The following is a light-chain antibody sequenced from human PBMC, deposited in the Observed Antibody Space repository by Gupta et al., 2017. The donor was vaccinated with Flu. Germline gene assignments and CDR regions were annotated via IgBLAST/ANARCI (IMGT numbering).Light chain of an antibody. CDR1: DDIGNY. CDR3: QQLNNSPAI. V-gene: IGKV1-9*01. J-gene: IGKJ2*01. CDR2: GAS. Sequence: PSFLSASVRDRVTITCRANDDIGNYLAWYQQKPGKAPNLLIYGASTVKSGVSSRFGGSGSGTEFALTINSLQPEDSATYYCQQLNNSPAIFGQGTKLEI.